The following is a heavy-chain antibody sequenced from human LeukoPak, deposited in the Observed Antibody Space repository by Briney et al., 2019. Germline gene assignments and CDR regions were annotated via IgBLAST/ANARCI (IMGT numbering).Heavy chain of an antibody. CDR1: GFTVSSNY. Sequence: PGGSLRLSCAASGFTVSSNYMSWVRQAAGKGMEWDSVIYSGGGTYYADSVKGRFTISIDNSKNTLYLQMNSLRAEDTAVYYCATISRIGYCSSTSCLSFDYWGQGTLVTVSS. D-gene: IGHD2-2*01. V-gene: IGHV3-66*02. CDR3: ATISRIGYCSSTSCLSFDY. CDR2: IYSGGGT. J-gene: IGHJ4*02.